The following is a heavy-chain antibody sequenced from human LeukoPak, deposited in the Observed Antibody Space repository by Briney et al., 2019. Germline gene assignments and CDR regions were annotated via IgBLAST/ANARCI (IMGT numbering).Heavy chain of an antibody. J-gene: IGHJ4*02. D-gene: IGHD3-22*01. CDR2: ISSSGGTT. CDR1: GFTFSSYS. V-gene: IGHV3-48*01. Sequence: GGSLRLSYAASGFTFSSYSMIWVRQSPGKGLEWVSYISSSGGTTYYADSVKGRFTISRDNAKSSLYLQMNSLRAEDTAVYYCAKLLYYYDSSQPYWGQGTLVTVSS. CDR3: AKLLYYYDSSQPY.